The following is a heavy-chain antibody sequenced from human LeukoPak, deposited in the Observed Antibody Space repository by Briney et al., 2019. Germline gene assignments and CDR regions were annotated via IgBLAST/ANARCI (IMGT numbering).Heavy chain of an antibody. CDR1: GFTFTSYS. J-gene: IGHJ4*02. CDR3: AKDYAVGSLGS. Sequence: GGSLRLSCAASGFTFTSYSMNWVRQAPGKGLEWLSYISSSSIYYADSAKGRFTISRDNSKNTLYLQMNSLRADDTAVYYCAKDYAVGSLGSWGQGTLVTVSS. V-gene: IGHV3-48*01. CDR2: ISSSSI. D-gene: IGHD2-2*01.